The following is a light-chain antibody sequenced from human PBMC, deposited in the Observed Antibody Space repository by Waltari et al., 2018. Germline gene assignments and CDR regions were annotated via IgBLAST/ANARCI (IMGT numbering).Light chain of an antibody. Sequence: QSALTQPASVSGSPGQSLTISSTGTTSDVGGYKYVSWYQQHPGKAPKVIIYEVSNRPSGISNRFSGSKSGSTASLTISGLQAEDEADYYCGSFTATSTYVFGAGTRVTVL. CDR2: EVS. J-gene: IGLJ1*01. CDR3: GSFTATSTYV. CDR1: TSDVGGYKY. V-gene: IGLV2-14*01.